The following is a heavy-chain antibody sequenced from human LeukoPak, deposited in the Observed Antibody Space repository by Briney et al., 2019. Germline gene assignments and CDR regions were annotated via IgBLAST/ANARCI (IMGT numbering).Heavy chain of an antibody. J-gene: IGHJ5*02. V-gene: IGHV4-59*12. Sequence: SETLSLTCTVSGGSISSYYWSWIRQPPGKGLEWIGYIYYSGSTYYNPSLKSRVTISVDTSKNQFSLKLSSVTAADTAVYYCAREDGYVDPWGQGTLVTVSS. CDR2: IYYSGST. CDR1: GGSISSYY. CDR3: AREDGYVDP. D-gene: IGHD5-24*01.